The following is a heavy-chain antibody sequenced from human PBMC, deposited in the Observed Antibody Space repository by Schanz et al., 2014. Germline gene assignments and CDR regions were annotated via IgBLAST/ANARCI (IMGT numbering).Heavy chain of an antibody. Sequence: QVQLVESGGDVVQPGRSLRLSCAASGFTFSSYGMHWVRQAPGKGLEWVAVIWYDGNNKYYADSVKGRFTISRDNSKNILYLQMNSLRAEDTALYYCARDRYYGSGSFDYYYYYGMDVWGQGTTVTVSS. D-gene: IGHD3-10*01. CDR1: GFTFSSYG. CDR2: IWYDGNNK. CDR3: ARDRYYGSGSFDYYYYYGMDV. V-gene: IGHV3-33*01. J-gene: IGHJ6*02.